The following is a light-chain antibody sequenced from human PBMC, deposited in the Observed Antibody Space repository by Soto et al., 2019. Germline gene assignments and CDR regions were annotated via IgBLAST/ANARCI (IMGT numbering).Light chain of an antibody. CDR2: EVT. J-gene: IGLJ1*01. CDR3: SSYSNTATPCV. V-gene: IGLV2-14*01. CDR1: SGDIGGYNY. Sequence: QSALTQPASVSGSPGQSITISCTGTSGDIGGYNYVSWYQQHPGTAPKLIISEVTNRPSGVSDRFSGSRSGNTASLTISGLQVEDEADYYCSSYSNTATPCVFGSGTKVTV.